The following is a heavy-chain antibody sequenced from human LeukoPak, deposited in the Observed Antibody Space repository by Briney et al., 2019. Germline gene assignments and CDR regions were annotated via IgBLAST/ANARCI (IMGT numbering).Heavy chain of an antibody. D-gene: IGHD6-19*01. CDR1: GFTVSSND. V-gene: IGHV3-53*01. Sequence: GGSLRLSCAASGFTVSSNDMSWVRQAPGKGLEWVSVIYSGGSPYYADSVKGRFTISRDNSKNTLYLQMNSLRAEDTAVYYCARTSPGGYSSGWYYYYYYMDVWGKGTTVTISS. CDR2: IYSGGSP. CDR3: ARTSPGGYSSGWYYYYYYMDV. J-gene: IGHJ6*03.